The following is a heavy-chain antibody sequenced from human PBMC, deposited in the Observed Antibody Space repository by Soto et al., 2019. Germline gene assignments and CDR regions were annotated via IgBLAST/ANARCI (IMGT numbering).Heavy chain of an antibody. V-gene: IGHV3-33*01. CDR2: IWYDGSNK. CDR1: GFTFSSYG. D-gene: IGHD6-6*01. CDR3: ARDSKGSSAYFYY. J-gene: IGHJ4*02. Sequence: GGSLRLSCAASGFTFSSYGMHWVRQAPGKGLEWVAVIWYDGSNKYYADSVKGRFTISRDNSKNTLYLQMNSLRAEDTAVYYCARDSKGSSAYFYYWGQGTLVTVSS.